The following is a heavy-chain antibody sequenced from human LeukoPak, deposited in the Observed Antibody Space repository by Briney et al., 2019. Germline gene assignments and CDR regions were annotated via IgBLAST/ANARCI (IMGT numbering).Heavy chain of an antibody. CDR2: IYWNDDK. CDR3: AHRKKQLYFDY. D-gene: IGHD6-13*01. V-gene: IGHV2-5*01. Sequence: SGPTLVKPTQTLTLTCTFSGFSLSTSGVGVGWISQPPGKALEWLALIYWNDDKRYSPSLKSRLTITKDTSKNQVVLTMTNMDPVDTATYYCAHRKKQLYFDYWGQGTLVTVSS. J-gene: IGHJ4*02. CDR1: GFSLSTSGVG.